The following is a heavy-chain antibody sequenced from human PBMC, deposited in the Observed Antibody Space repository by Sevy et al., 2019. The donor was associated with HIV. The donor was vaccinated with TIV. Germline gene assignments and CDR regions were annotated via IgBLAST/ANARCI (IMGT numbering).Heavy chain of an antibody. J-gene: IGHJ6*03. CDR1: GFTVSSNY. CDR3: ARERIVGAYYYYYMDV. CDR2: IYSGGST. V-gene: IGHV3-53*01. Sequence: GGSLRLSCAASGFTVSSNYMSWVRQAPGKGLEWVSVIYSGGSTYYADSVKGRFTISRDNSKNTLYLQMNSLRAEDTVVYYCARERIVGAYYYYYMDVWGKGTTVTVSS. D-gene: IGHD1-26*01.